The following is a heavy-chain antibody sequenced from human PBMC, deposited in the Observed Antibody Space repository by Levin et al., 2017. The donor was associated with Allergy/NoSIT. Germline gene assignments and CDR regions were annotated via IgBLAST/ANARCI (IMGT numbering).Heavy chain of an antibody. CDR1: GFTFSSYG. Sequence: HTGGSLRLSCAASGFTFSSYGMHWVRQAPGKGLEWVAVISYDGSNKYYADSVKGRFTISRDNSKNTLYLQMNSLRAEDTAVYYCAKDYYDSSGLDYWGQGTLVTVSS. V-gene: IGHV3-30*18. CDR2: ISYDGSNK. J-gene: IGHJ4*02. D-gene: IGHD3-22*01. CDR3: AKDYYDSSGLDY.